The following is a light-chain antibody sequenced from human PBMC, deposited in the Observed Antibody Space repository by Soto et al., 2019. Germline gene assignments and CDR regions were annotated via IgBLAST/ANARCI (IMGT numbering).Light chain of an antibody. CDR2: GAS. J-gene: IGKJ1*01. CDR3: QQYGGSPQT. CDR1: QSVTSNY. V-gene: IGKV3-20*01. Sequence: EIVLTQSPGTLSLSPGERATLSCRASQSVTSNYVGWYQQKPGQAPRLLIYGASSRAPGIPDRISGSGSGTDFTLTISRLEPEDFAVYYCQQYGGSPQTFGQGTKVDI.